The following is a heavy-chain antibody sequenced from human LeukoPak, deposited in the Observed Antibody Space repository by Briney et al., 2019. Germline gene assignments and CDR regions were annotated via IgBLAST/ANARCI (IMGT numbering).Heavy chain of an antibody. CDR1: VFTLRNYG. Sequence: GVSLRLSCVASVFTLRNYGMHWVRQAPGKGLEWVAVLWKDGSNNFYADSVKGRFRFSRDNSKDMLYLQMNSLRAEDTAVYYCAKEYEIFVGAFDIWGQGTMVTVSS. D-gene: IGHD3-9*01. CDR2: LWKDGSNN. J-gene: IGHJ3*02. CDR3: AKEYEIFVGAFDI. V-gene: IGHV3-33*06.